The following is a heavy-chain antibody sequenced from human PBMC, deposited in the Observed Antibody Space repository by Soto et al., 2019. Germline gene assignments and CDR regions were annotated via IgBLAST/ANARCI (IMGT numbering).Heavy chain of an antibody. V-gene: IGHV4-30-4*01. J-gene: IGHJ4*02. CDR1: DASISSGNYY. Sequence: SETLSLTCTVSDASISSGNYYWTWIRQPPGKGLEWIGNIHRTGTTYYNPSLGSRVIISVDTSKNQFSLRLSSVTAADTAMYYCARTYYDFVWGVFQIFDYWGQGALVTVSS. CDR2: IHRTGTT. CDR3: ARTYYDFVWGVFQIFDY. D-gene: IGHD3-16*01.